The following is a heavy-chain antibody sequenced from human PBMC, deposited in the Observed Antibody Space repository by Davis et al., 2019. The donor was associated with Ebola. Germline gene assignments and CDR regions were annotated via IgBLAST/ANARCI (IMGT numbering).Heavy chain of an antibody. CDR2: INHSGTT. CDR1: GGSFSGYY. Sequence: MPSETLSLTCAVYGGSFSGYYWSWIRQPPGKGLEWIGEINHSGTTNYNPSLKSRVTISVDTSKNQFSLKLSSVTAAETAVYYCAGGYCSGGSCSGEINYYYYYGLDVWGQGTTVTVSS. D-gene: IGHD2-15*01. CDR3: AGGYCSGGSCSGEINYYYYYGLDV. V-gene: IGHV4-34*01. J-gene: IGHJ6*02.